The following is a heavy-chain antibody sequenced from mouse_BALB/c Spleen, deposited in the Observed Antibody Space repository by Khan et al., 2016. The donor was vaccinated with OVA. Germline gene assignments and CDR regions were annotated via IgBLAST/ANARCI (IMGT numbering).Heavy chain of an antibody. CDR3: SSSVTITTVAASYFDY. D-gene: IGHD1-1*01. V-gene: IGHV3-2*02. Sequence: EVQLEESGPGPVNPSQSLSLTCTVTGYSITSDYAWNWIRQFPGNKLEWMGYISYTGRTSYNPSLKSRISISRDTSKNQVFLQLNSVTTEDTATYFWSSSVTITTVAASYFDYWGQGTTLTVSA. CDR1: GYSITSDYA. J-gene: IGHJ2*01. CDR2: ISYTGRT.